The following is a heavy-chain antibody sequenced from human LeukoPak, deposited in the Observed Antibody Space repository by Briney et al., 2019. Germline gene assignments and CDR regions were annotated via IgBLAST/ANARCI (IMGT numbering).Heavy chain of an antibody. J-gene: IGHJ4*02. V-gene: IGHV3-74*01. CDR3: ARDPRYCGGDCYTFDY. CDR1: GFIFSRYW. Sequence: GGSLRLTCAASGFIFSRYWMNWVRQAPGKGPVWVSRINSDGSSTSYADSVKGRFTISRDNAKNTLYLQMNSLRAEDTAVYYCARDPRYCGGDCYTFDYWGQGTLVTVSS. D-gene: IGHD2-21*02. CDR2: INSDGSST.